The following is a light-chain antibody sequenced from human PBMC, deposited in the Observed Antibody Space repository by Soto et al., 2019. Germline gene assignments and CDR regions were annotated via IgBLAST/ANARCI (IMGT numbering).Light chain of an antibody. V-gene: IGKV3-15*01. CDR2: GSS. CDR3: QRYNNWPRA. Sequence: EILMTQSPATLSVSPGERVTLSCRASQTISGNLAWYQQKPGQAPRLLIYGSSTRATGISARFSGSGSGTEFTLTISSLQSEDLAVYYCQRYNNWPRAFGQGTKV. J-gene: IGKJ1*01. CDR1: QTISGN.